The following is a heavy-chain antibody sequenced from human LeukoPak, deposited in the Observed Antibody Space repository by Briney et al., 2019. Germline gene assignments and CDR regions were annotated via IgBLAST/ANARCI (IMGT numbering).Heavy chain of an antibody. CDR3: ARGLPIMITFGGVPTSPFDY. V-gene: IGHV4-34*01. D-gene: IGHD3-16*01. CDR1: GGSFSGYY. CDR2: INHSGST. Sequence: SETLSLTCAVYGGSFSGYYWSWIRQPPGEGLEWIGEINHSGSTNYNPSLKSRVTISVDTSKNQFSLKLSSVTAADTAVYYCARGLPIMITFGGVPTSPFDYWGQGTLVTVSS. J-gene: IGHJ4*02.